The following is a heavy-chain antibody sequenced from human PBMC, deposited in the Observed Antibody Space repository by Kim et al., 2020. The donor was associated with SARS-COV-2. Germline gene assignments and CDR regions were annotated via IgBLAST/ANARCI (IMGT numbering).Heavy chain of an antibody. J-gene: IGHJ4*02. D-gene: IGHD5-18*01. V-gene: IGHV1-3*01. CDR3: ARARVQLWLRGDFDF. Sequence: QDLQGRATIHRETSASTAYMELSSLRSEDTAVYYCARARVQLWLRGDFDFWGQGTLVTVSS.